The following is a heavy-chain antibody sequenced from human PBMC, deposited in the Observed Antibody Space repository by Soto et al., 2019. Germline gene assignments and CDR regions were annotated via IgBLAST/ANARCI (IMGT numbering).Heavy chain of an antibody. J-gene: IGHJ6*02. Sequence: ASVKVSCKASGYTFTSYYMHWVRQANGQGLEWMGIINPSGGSTRYAQKFQGRVTMTRDTSASTAYMELSSLRSEDTAVYYCARDYHYGMDVWGQGTTVTVSS. CDR1: GYTFTSYY. CDR3: ARDYHYGMDV. CDR2: INPSGGST. V-gene: IGHV1-46*01.